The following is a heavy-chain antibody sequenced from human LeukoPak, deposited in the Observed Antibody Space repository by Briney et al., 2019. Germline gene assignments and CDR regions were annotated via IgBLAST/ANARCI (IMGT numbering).Heavy chain of an antibody. V-gene: IGHV3-15*01. Sequence: GGSLRLSCAASGFTFSSYWMSWVHQAPGKGLEWVGRIKSKTDGGTTDYAAPVKGRFTISRDDSKNTLYLQMNSLKTEDTAVYYCTTETGDEEAYFDYWGQGTLVTVSS. CDR3: TTETGDEEAYFDY. CDR1: GFTFSSYW. J-gene: IGHJ4*02. D-gene: IGHD7-27*01. CDR2: IKSKTDGGTT.